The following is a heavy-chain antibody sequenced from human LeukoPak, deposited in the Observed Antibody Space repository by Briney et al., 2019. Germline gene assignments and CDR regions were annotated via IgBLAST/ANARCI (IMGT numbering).Heavy chain of an antibody. Sequence: ASVKVSCKASGYTFTGYYMHWVRQAPGQGLEWMGWINPNSGGTNYAQKFQGRVTMTRDTSISTAYMELSGLRSDDTAVYYCARERVYCSSTSCYGTEYFQHWGQGTLVTVSS. D-gene: IGHD2-2*01. CDR3: ARERVYCSSTSCYGTEYFQH. V-gene: IGHV1-2*02. CDR2: INPNSGGT. J-gene: IGHJ1*01. CDR1: GYTFTGYY.